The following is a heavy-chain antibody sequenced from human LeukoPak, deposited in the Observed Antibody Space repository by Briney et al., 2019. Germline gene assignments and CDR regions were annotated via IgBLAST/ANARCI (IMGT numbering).Heavy chain of an antibody. V-gene: IGHV4-39*01. Sequence: SETLSLTCTVFGGSISSSGYYWGRIRQPPGKGLEWVGSIYYSGSTHYNPSLESRVTMSVDMSKNQFSLKLSSVTAADTAVYYCASPRYNWGQGTLVTVSS. D-gene: IGHD5-24*01. CDR3: ASPRYN. CDR2: IYYSGST. CDR1: GGSISSSGYY. J-gene: IGHJ4*02.